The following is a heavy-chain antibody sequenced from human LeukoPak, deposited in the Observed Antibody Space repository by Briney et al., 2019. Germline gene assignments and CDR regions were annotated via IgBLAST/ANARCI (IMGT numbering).Heavy chain of an antibody. J-gene: IGHJ4*02. CDR1: GGSFSGYY. CDR3: ARGRRVAARTVFDY. D-gene: IGHD6-6*01. Sequence: TSETLSLTCAVYGGSFSGYYWSWIRQPPGKGLEWIGEINHSGSTNYNPSLKSRVTISVDTSKNQFSLKLSSVTAADTAVYYCARGRRVAARTVFDYWGQGTLVTVSS. CDR2: INHSGST. V-gene: IGHV4-34*01.